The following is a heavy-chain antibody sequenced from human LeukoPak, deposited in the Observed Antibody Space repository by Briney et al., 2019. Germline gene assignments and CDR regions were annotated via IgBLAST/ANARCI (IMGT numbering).Heavy chain of an antibody. CDR3: GRGYGSGTVLV. CDR1: GASISTSGYF. V-gene: IGHV4-61*02. D-gene: IGHD3-10*01. J-gene: IGHJ6*03. CDR2: IYTSGST. Sequence: SQTLSLTCTVSGASISTSGYFRSWIRQPAGKGLEWIGRIYTSGSTNYNPSLKSRVTISVDTSKNQFSLKLSSVTAADTAVYYCGRGYGSGTVLVWGKGTTVTVSS.